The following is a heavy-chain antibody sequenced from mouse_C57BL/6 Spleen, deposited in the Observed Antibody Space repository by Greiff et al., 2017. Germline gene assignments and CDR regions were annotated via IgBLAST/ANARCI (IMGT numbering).Heavy chain of an antibody. J-gene: IGHJ3*01. D-gene: IGHD1-1*02. Sequence: QVNVMQSGAELARPGASVKLSCKASGYPFTSYGISWVKQSTGQGLEWIGEIYPRSGNTYYKEKFKGKAKLTADNSSSTAYMELRSLTSEDSAVSFCEREDYYGGSPTWFAYWGKGTLVTVSA. CDR1: GYPFTSYG. V-gene: IGHV1-81*01. CDR2: IYPRSGNT. CDR3: EREDYYGGSPTWFAY.